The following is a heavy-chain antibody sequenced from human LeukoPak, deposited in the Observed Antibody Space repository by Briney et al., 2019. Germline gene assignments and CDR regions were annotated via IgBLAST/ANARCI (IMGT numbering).Heavy chain of an antibody. V-gene: IGHV1-18*01. Sequence: ASVKVSCKASGYTFTSYGISWVRQAPGQGLEWMGWISAYNGNTNYAQKLQGRVTMTRNTSISTAYMELSSLRSEDTAVYYCARGEGSSWYKDDAFDIWGQGTMVTVSS. CDR1: GYTFTSYG. CDR2: ISAYNGNT. D-gene: IGHD6-13*01. J-gene: IGHJ3*02. CDR3: ARGEGSSWYKDDAFDI.